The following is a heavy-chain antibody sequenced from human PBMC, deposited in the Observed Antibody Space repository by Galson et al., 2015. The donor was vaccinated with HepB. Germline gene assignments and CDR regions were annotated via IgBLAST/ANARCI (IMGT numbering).Heavy chain of an antibody. Sequence: SVKVSCKASGYTFTSSGISWVRQAPGQGLEWMGWISAYNGNTNYAQKLQGRVTMTTDTSTSTAYMELRSLRSDDTAVYYCARGTGYSSSWGGLDYWGQGTLVTVSS. CDR2: ISAYNGNT. CDR1: GYTFTSSG. J-gene: IGHJ4*02. D-gene: IGHD6-13*01. CDR3: ARGTGYSSSWGGLDY. V-gene: IGHV1-18*01.